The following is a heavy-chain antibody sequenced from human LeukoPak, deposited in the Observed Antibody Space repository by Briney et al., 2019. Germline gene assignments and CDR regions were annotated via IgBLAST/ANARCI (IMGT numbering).Heavy chain of an antibody. CDR3: ARGWYYDSSGYYYEALAAVDY. CDR1: GGTFSSYA. D-gene: IGHD3-22*01. CDR2: IIPIFGTA. Sequence: SVKVSCKASGGTFSSYAISWVRQAPGQGLEWMGGIIPIFGTANYAQKFQGRVTITTDESTSTAHMELSSLRSEDTAVYYCARGWYYDSSGYYYEALAAVDYWGQGTLVTVSS. J-gene: IGHJ4*02. V-gene: IGHV1-69*05.